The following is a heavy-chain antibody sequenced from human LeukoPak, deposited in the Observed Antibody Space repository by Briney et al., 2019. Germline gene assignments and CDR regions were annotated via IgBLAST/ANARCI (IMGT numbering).Heavy chain of an antibody. CDR1: GFTFDDYA. D-gene: IGHD1-26*01. CDR2: ISWNSGSI. CDR3: AKDLTRGWELLPSPFDY. J-gene: IGHJ4*02. V-gene: IGHV3-9*01. Sequence: GGSLRLSCAASGFTFDDYAMHWVRQAPGKGLEWVSGISWNSGSIGYADSVKGRFTISRDNAKNSLYLQMNSLRAEDTALYYRAKDLTRGWELLPSPFDYWGQGTLVTVSS.